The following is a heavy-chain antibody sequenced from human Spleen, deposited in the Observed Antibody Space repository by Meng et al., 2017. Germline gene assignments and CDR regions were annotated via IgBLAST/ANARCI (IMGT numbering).Heavy chain of an antibody. CDR2: IWYDGSNK. V-gene: IGHV3-33*01. Sequence: GGSLRLSCAASGFTFSTYGMHWVRQAPGKGLEWVAVIWYDGSNKYYADSVKGRFAISRDNARDTLYLQMDSLRAEDTAVYYCARDLNWVVWDFWGQGTLVTVSS. J-gene: IGHJ4*02. CDR3: ARDLNWVVWDF. CDR1: GFTFSTYG. D-gene: IGHD3/OR15-3a*01.